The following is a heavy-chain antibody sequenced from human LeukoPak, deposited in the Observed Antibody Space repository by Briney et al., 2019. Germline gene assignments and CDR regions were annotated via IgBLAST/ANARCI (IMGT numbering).Heavy chain of an antibody. Sequence: GASVKVSCKASGYTFTSYCISWVRQAPGQGLEWMGWISAYNGNTNYAQKLQGRVTMTTDTSTSTAYMELRSLRSDDTAVYYCARDSRAKQDIVVVPAADNWFDPLGQGTLVTVFS. CDR2: ISAYNGNT. J-gene: IGHJ5*02. V-gene: IGHV1-18*01. CDR3: ARDSRAKQDIVVVPAADNWFDP. CDR1: GYTFTSYC. D-gene: IGHD2-2*01.